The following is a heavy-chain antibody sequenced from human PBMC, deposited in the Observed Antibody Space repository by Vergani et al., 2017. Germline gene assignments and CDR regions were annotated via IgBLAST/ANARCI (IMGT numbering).Heavy chain of an antibody. J-gene: IGHJ4*02. V-gene: IGHV3-9*01. CDR2: ISWNSGSI. CDR3: AREVDY. CDR1: GFTFDDYA. Sequence: VQLVESGGGVVQPGRSLRLSCAASGFTFDDYAMHWVRQAPGKGLEWVSGISWNSGSIGYADSVKGRFTISRDNSKNTLYLQMNSLRAEDTAVYYCAREVDYWGQGTLVTVSS.